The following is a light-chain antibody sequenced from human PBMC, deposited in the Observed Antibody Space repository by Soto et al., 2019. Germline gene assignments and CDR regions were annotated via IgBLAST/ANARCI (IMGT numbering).Light chain of an antibody. V-gene: IGLV4-69*01. CDR3: QTWVTGPPWV. CDR2: LNSDGSH. J-gene: IGLJ3*02. CDR1: SGHSTYA. Sequence: QSVLTQSHSASASLGASVKLTCTLSSGHSTYAIAWHQQQPEKGPRYLMKLNSDGSHSKGDGIPDRFSGSSSGAERYLSISSLQSEDEADYYCQTWVTGPPWVFGGGTKLTVL.